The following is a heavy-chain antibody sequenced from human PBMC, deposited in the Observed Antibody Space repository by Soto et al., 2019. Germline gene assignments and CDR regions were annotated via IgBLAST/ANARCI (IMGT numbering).Heavy chain of an antibody. CDR3: AKDTHILTGYYGY. Sequence: PGGSLRLSCAASGFTFSSYAMSWVRQAPGKGLEWVPAISGSGGSTYYADSVKGRFTISRDNSKNTLYLQMNSLRAEDTAVYYCAKDTHILTGYYGYWGQGTLVTVSS. CDR1: GFTFSSYA. V-gene: IGHV3-23*01. J-gene: IGHJ4*02. CDR2: ISGSGGST. D-gene: IGHD3-9*01.